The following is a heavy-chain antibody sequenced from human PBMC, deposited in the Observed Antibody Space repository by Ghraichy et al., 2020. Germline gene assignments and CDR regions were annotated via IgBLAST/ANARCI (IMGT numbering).Heavy chain of an antibody. CDR3: ARGYRVHSYGYSRWFDP. CDR2: INHSGST. D-gene: IGHD5-18*01. J-gene: IGHJ5*02. Sequence: SETLSLTCAVYGGSFSGYYWSWIRQPPGKGLEWIGEINHSGSTNYNPSLKSRVTISVDTSKNQFSLKLSSVTAADTAVYYCARGYRVHSYGYSRWFDPCGQGTPVTVSS. CDR1: GGSFSGYY. V-gene: IGHV4-34*01.